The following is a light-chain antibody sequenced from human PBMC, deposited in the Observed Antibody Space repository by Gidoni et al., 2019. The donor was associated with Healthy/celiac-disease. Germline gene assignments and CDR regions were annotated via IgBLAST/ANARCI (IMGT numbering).Light chain of an antibody. Sequence: DIQMTQSPSSLSASVGDRVTTTCRARQGISNYLAWYQQKPGKVPKLLIYAASTLQSGLPSRFSGSGSGTDFTLTISSLQPEDGATYYCQKYNSAPLTFGGGTKVEIK. CDR3: QKYNSAPLT. CDR1: QGISNY. V-gene: IGKV1-27*01. CDR2: AAS. J-gene: IGKJ4*01.